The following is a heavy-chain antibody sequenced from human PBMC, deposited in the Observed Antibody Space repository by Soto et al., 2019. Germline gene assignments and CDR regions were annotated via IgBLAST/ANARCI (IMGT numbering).Heavy chain of an antibody. D-gene: IGHD3-9*01. V-gene: IGHV3-23*01. Sequence: PGGSLRLSCAASGFTFSSYAMSWVRQAPGKGLEWVSAISGSGGSTYYADSVKGRFTISRDNSKNTLYLQMNSLRAEDTAVYYCAKDTGDPDILTAWPWGLNYGMDVWGQGTTVTVSS. CDR2: ISGSGGST. J-gene: IGHJ6*02. CDR1: GFTFSSYA. CDR3: AKDTGDPDILTAWPWGLNYGMDV.